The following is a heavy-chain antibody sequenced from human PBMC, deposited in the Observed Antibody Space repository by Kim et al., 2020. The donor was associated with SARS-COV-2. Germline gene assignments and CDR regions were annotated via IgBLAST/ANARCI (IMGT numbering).Heavy chain of an antibody. CDR1: GYTFTGYY. D-gene: IGHD3-3*01. Sequence: ASVKVSCKASGYTFTGYYMHWVRQAPGQGLEWMGWINPNSGGTNYAQKFQGRVTMTRDTSISTAYMDLSRLRSDDTAVYYCARGITISRIWFDPWGQGTLVTVSS. CDR2: INPNSGGT. CDR3: ARGITISRIWFDP. J-gene: IGHJ5*02. V-gene: IGHV1-2*02.